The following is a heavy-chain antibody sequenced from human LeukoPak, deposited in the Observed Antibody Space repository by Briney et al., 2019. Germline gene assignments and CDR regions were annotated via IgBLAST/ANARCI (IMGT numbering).Heavy chain of an antibody. Sequence: GGSLRLSCAASGFTFDDYAMHWVRQAPGEGREWGSGISWNIGSIGYADSVTGRFTISRDHANNSPYLQLNSLRAEDTALYYCARSGYLFYYYYYMDVWGKGTTVTVSS. J-gene: IGHJ6*03. CDR3: ARSGYLFYYYYYMDV. V-gene: IGHV3-9*01. CDR2: ISWNIGSI. D-gene: IGHD3-3*01. CDR1: GFTFDDYA.